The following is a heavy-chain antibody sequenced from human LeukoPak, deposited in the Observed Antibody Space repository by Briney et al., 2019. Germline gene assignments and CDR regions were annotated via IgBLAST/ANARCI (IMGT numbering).Heavy chain of an antibody. V-gene: IGHV1-2*02. CDR2: INPKSGGA. CDR1: GYTFSDYF. Sequence: ASVKVSCKASGYTFSDYFMHWVRQAPGQGLEWVGWINPKSGGANSAQKFQGRVTMNRDTSISTGYMELSSLRSDDTAIYYCARDRYGDSFAFFDYWGQGTLVTVSS. CDR3: ARDRYGDSFAFFDY. D-gene: IGHD5-24*01. J-gene: IGHJ4*02.